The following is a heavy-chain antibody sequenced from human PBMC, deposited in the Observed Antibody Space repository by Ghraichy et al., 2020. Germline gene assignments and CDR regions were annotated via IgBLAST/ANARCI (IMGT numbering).Heavy chain of an antibody. Sequence: SETLSLTCAVSGYSISSGYYWGWIRQPPGKGLEWIGSIYHSGSTYYNPSLKSRVTISVDTSKNQFSLKLSSVTAADTAVYYCARLGSSGWYYFDYWGQGTLVTVSS. J-gene: IGHJ4*02. D-gene: IGHD6-19*01. CDR3: ARLGSSGWYYFDY. CDR1: GYSISSGYY. CDR2: IYHSGST. V-gene: IGHV4-38-2*01.